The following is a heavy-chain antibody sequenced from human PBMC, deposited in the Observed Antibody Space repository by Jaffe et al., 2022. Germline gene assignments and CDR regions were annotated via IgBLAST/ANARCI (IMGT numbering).Heavy chain of an antibody. CDR1: GYTFTDYY. Sequence: EVQLVQSGAEVKKPGATVKISCKVSGYTFTDYYMHWVQQAPGKGLEWMGLVDPEDGETIYAEKFQGRVTITADTSTDTAYMELSSLRSEDTAVYYCATGRTGYSSSWSRNHNWFDPWGQGTLVTVSS. D-gene: IGHD6-13*01. J-gene: IGHJ5*02. CDR2: VDPEDGET. V-gene: IGHV1-69-2*01. CDR3: ATGRTGYSSSWSRNHNWFDP.